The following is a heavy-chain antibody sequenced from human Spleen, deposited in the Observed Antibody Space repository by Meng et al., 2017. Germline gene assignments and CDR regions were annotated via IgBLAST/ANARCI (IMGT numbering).Heavy chain of an antibody. CDR1: GFTFGRYW. V-gene: IGHV3-74*01. CDR2: ITNDGSST. Sequence: EVQLVESGGGLVQPVGSLRPSCAASGFTFGRYWMHWVRQAPGKGLVWVSRITNDGSSTIYADSVRGRFTISRDNAENTLYLQMNSLRAEDKAVYYCVRENPDTWGFDYWGQGTLVTVSS. CDR3: VRENPDTWGFDY. D-gene: IGHD3-16*01. J-gene: IGHJ4*02.